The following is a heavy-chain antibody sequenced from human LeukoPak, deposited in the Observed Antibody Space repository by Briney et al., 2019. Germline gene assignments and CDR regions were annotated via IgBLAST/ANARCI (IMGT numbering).Heavy chain of an antibody. CDR1: GYTFTGYY. V-gene: IGHV1-2*02. D-gene: IGHD1-26*01. CDR2: INPNSGGT. J-gene: IGHJ4*02. CDR3: AVVRGRYWVFDY. Sequence: ASVKVSCKASGYTFTGYYMHWVRQAPGQQLKWMGWINPNSGGTNYAPKFQGRVTMTRDTSIRTAYMELSRLRSDEPAVSCCAVVRGRYWVFDYWGQGTLVTVSS.